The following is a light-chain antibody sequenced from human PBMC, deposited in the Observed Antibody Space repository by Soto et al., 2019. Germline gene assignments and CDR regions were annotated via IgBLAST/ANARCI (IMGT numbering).Light chain of an antibody. V-gene: IGKV1-5*03. Sequence: DIQMTQSPSTLSASVGDRVTITCRASQSISSWLAWYQQKPGKAPRLLIYRASSLQIGVPSRFSGSGSGTEFTLTISSLQPDDFATSDCQQYSSYSPFTFGQGTNLEI. J-gene: IGKJ2*01. CDR1: QSISSW. CDR3: QQYSSYSPFT. CDR2: RAS.